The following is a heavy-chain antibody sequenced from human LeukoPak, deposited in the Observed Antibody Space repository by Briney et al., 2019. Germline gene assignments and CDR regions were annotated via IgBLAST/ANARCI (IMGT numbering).Heavy chain of an antibody. D-gene: IGHD3-9*01. J-gene: IGHJ6*02. Sequence: PGGSLRLSCAASAFTFSSYAMSWVRQAPGEGLEWVSAISGSVGSTYYADSVKGRFTISRDNSKNTLYLQMNSLRAEDTAVYYCAKSARLRYFDWLLSYYYYGMDVWGQGTTVTVSS. CDR3: AKSARLRYFDWLLSYYYYGMDV. V-gene: IGHV3-23*01. CDR1: AFTFSSYA. CDR2: ISGSVGST.